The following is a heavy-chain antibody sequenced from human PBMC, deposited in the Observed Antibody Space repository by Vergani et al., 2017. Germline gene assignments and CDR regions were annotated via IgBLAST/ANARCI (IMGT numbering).Heavy chain of an antibody. CDR3: ARASRITMVRGAHGVGY. CDR2: INHSGST. J-gene: IGHJ4*02. CDR1: GGSFSGYY. D-gene: IGHD3-10*01. Sequence: QVQLPQWGAGLLKPSETLSLTCAVYGGSFSGYYWSWIRQPPGKGLEWIGEINHSGSTNYNPSLKSRVTISVDTSKNQFSLKLSSVTAADTAVYYCARASRITMVRGAHGVGYWGQGTLVTVSS. V-gene: IGHV4-34*01.